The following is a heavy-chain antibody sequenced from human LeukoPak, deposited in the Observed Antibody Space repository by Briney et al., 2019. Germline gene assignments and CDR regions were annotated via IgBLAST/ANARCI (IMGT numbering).Heavy chain of an antibody. CDR2: IKQDGSEK. V-gene: IGHV3-7*01. J-gene: IGHJ4*02. Sequence: GGSLRLSCAASGFTFSSYWMSWVRQAPGKGLEWVANIKQDGSEKYYVDSVKGRFTISRDNAKNSLYLQMNSLRAEDTAVYYCARRKSGSYFASRWPHDYWGQGTLVTVSS. CDR1: GFTFSSYW. CDR3: ARRKSGSYFASRWPHDY. D-gene: IGHD1-26*01.